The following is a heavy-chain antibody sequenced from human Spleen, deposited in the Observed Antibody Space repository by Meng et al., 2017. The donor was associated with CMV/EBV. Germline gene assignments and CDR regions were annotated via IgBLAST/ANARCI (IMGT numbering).Heavy chain of an antibody. J-gene: IGHJ6*02. CDR1: GGSISSGGYY. D-gene: IGHD2-2*01. CDR2: IYYSGST. CDR3: ARAGPAGNYYYYGMDV. Sequence: SETLSLTCTVSGGSISSGGYYWGWIRQPPGKGLEWIGSIYYSGSTYYNPSLKSRVTISVDTSKNQFSLKLSSVTAADTAVYYCARAGPAGNYYYYGMDVWGQGTTVTVSS. V-gene: IGHV4-39*07.